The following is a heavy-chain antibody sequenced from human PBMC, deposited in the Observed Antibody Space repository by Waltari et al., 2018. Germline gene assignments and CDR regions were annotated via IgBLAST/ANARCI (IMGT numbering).Heavy chain of an antibody. J-gene: IGHJ4*02. CDR3: ARADGYGGNPIPAY. CDR1: GYSISSGYY. D-gene: IGHD5-18*01. Sequence: QVQLQESGPGLVKPSETLSLTCPVSGYSISSGYYWGWIRQPPGKGLEWIGSVYHSGNTYYSPSLQSRVTVSVDTSKNQFSLKLTSVTAADTAVYYCARADGYGGNPIPAYWGQGTLVTVSS. CDR2: VYHSGNT. V-gene: IGHV4-38-2*02.